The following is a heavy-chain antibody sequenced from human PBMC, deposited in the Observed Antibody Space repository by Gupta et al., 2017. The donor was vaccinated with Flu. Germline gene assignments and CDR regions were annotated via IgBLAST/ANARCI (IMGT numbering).Heavy chain of an antibody. J-gene: IGHJ4*02. CDR2: IYSGGRT. CDR1: GFTVSNGY. V-gene: IGHV3-66*02. CDR3: ARAQDYTKDY. D-gene: IGHD4-11*01. Sequence: EVQLVESGGGLVQPGGSLRLSCAASGFTVSNGYMGWVRQAPGKGLEWVSYIYSGGRTFYAGFVKGRFTVSRDNSKNTLYLQMNSRRPEGTAVYYCARAQDYTKDYWGQGTLVTVSS.